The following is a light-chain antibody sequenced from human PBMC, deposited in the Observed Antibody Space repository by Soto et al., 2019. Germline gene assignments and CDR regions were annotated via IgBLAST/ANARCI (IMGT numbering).Light chain of an antibody. CDR3: NSYTSTFTWV. CDR1: SSDVGGHNF. J-gene: IGLJ3*02. V-gene: IGLV2-14*01. CDR2: EVT. Sequence: QSVLTQPASVPGSPGQSITISCTGTSSDVGGHNFVSWYQHHPGKAPKLMIYEVTHRPSGISDRFSGSKSGNTASLTISGLQAEDEADYYCNSYTSTFTWVFGGGTKLTVL.